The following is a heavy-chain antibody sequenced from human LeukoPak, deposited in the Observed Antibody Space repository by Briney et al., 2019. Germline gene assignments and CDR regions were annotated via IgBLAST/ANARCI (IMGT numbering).Heavy chain of an antibody. CDR2: INHSGST. Sequence: PSETLSLTCAVYGGSFSGYYWSWIRQPPGKGLEWIGEINHSGSTNYNPSLKSRVTISVDTSKNQFSLKLSSVTAADTAVYYCARATTVPLGPVRATKGECWFDPWGQETLVTVSS. J-gene: IGHJ5*02. CDR3: ARATTVPLGPVRATKGECWFDP. D-gene: IGHD3-10*01. V-gene: IGHV4-34*01. CDR1: GGSFSGYY.